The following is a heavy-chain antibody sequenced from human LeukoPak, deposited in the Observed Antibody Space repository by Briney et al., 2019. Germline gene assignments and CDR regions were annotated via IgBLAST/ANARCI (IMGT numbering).Heavy chain of an antibody. V-gene: IGHV3-30*02. Sequence: QSGGSLRHSCAASGFTFSSYGMHWVRQAPGKGLEWVAFIRYDGSNKYHADSVKGRFTISRDNSKNTLYLQMNSLRAEDTAVYYCAKDFQDAFDIWGQGTMVTVSS. J-gene: IGHJ3*02. CDR2: IRYDGSNK. CDR3: AKDFQDAFDI. CDR1: GFTFSSYG.